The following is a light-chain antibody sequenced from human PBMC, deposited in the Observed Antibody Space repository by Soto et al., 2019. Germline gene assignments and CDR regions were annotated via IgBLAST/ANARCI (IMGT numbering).Light chain of an antibody. CDR1: QSVSSSY. CDR2: AAS. CDR3: QQYGSPLT. Sequence: EIVLTQSPATLSLSPGERATLSCRASQSVSSSYIAWYQQKRGPAPRRLIYAASIRATGTPDRFSGSGSGTDFTLTISRLEPDDFAVYYRQQYGSPLTFGQGTKLDIK. J-gene: IGKJ5*01. V-gene: IGKV3-20*01.